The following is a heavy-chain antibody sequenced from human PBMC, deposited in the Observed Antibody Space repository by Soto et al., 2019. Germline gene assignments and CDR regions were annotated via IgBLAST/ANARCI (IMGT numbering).Heavy chain of an antibody. CDR1: GFIFNTYG. V-gene: IGHV3-33*01. D-gene: IGHD3-16*01. J-gene: IGHJ6*02. CDR3: ARAAWYYYGMDV. CDR2: IWPDGSNR. Sequence: GGSLRLSCAASGFIFNTYGMHWVRQAPGKGLEWVAVIWPDGSNRYYADSVSGQFTISRDNSKNTVFLQMNSLSAEDTAVYYCARAAWYYYGMDVWGQGTTVTVSS.